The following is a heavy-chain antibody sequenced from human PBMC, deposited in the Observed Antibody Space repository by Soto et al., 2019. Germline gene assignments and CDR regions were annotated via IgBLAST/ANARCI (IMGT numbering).Heavy chain of an antibody. CDR3: ARLTTVTKAGVYYFDY. J-gene: IGHJ4*02. V-gene: IGHV4-59*01. CDR2: IYYSGSA. D-gene: IGHD4-17*01. Sequence: SETLSLTCTVSGGSISSYYWSWIRQPPGKGLEWIGYIYYSGSANYNPSLKSRVTISVDTSKNQFSLKLSSVTAADTAVYYCARLTTVTKAGVYYFDYWGQGTLVTVSS. CDR1: GGSISSYY.